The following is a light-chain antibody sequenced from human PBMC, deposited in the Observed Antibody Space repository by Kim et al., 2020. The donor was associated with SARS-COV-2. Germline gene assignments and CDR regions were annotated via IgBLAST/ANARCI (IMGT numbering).Light chain of an antibody. CDR2: KVS. CDR1: QSLVHSDGNTY. V-gene: IGKV2-30*02. Sequence: DVVMTQSPLSLPVSRGQPASISCRSSQSLVHSDGNTYLHWLQQRPGQSPRRLIYKVSNRDSGVPDRFSGSGSGTDFTLKIRRVEAADVATYYCMQGTHSPLGYTFGQGTKLEI. CDR3: MQGTHSPLGYT. J-gene: IGKJ2*01.